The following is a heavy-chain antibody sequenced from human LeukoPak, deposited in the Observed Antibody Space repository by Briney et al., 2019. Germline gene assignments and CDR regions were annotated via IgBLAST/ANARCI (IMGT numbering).Heavy chain of an antibody. Sequence: SETLSLTCAVYGGSFNNYSWSWIRQPPGKGLEWIGEINHSGSTNYNPSLKSRVTISVDTSKNQSSLKLSSVTAADTAVYYCARSSRHFDFWSGVDYYDVWGKGTTVTVSS. CDR3: ARSSRHFDFWSGVDYYDV. CDR1: GGSFNNYS. J-gene: IGHJ6*04. V-gene: IGHV4-34*01. CDR2: INHSGST. D-gene: IGHD3-3*01.